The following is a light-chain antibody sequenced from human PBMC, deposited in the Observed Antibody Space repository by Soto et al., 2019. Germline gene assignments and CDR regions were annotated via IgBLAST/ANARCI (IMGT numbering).Light chain of an antibody. V-gene: IGKV1-5*01. CDR3: QQYNRDGT. CDR2: DAS. CDR1: QSISSW. Sequence: DIQMTQSPSTLSASVGARVTITCRASQSISSWLAWYQQKPGKAPKILIYDASSLESGVPSRFSGSGSGTEFTLAISSLQPDDVATYYCQQYNRDGTFGQGTKVDIK. J-gene: IGKJ1*01.